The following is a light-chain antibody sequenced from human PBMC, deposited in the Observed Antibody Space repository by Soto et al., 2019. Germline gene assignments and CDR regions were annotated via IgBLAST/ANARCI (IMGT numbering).Light chain of an antibody. CDR2: GAS. J-gene: IGKJ4*01. CDR3: QQYGSSRLT. CDR1: QSVSNSY. V-gene: IGKV3-20*01. Sequence: EIVLTQSPGTLSLSPGERATLSCRASQSVSNSYLAWYQQRPGQAPRLLIHGASIRATGIPDRFSGSGSGTDFTLTIRRLEPEDFAVYYCQQYGSSRLTFGGGTAVEI.